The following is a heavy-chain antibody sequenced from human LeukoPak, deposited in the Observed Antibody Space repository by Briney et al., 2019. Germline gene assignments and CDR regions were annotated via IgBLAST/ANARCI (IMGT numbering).Heavy chain of an antibody. V-gene: IGHV4-59*01. CDR1: GGSISSYY. CDR3: ARSVTGGVRGYYYCNY. CDR2: IYYSGST. Sequence: SETLSLTCTVSGGSISSYYWSWIRQPPGKGLEWIGYIYYSGSTNYNPSLKSRVTISVDTSKNQFSLKLSSVTAADTAVYYCARSVTGGVRGYYYCNYWGQGTLVTVSS. D-gene: IGHD3-22*01. J-gene: IGHJ4*02.